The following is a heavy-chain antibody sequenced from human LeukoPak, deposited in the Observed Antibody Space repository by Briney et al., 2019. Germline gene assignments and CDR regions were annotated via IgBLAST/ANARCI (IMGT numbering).Heavy chain of an antibody. V-gene: IGHV3-23*01. CDR1: GFTFSSYA. CDR2: ISSSGGNT. D-gene: IGHD3-22*01. CDR3: AKSVYYDGVGYYYTDY. J-gene: IGHJ4*02. Sequence: GGSLRLSCAASGFTFSSYAMSWVRQAPGKGLEWVSVISSSGGNTDYADSVKGRFTISRDNSQNTLYLQMNSLRAEDTAVYYCAKSVYYDGVGYYYTDYWGQGTLVTVSS.